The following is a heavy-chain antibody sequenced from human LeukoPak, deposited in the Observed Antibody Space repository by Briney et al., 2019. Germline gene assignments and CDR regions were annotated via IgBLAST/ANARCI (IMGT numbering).Heavy chain of an antibody. J-gene: IGHJ5*02. CDR1: GGTFSSYV. V-gene: IGHV1-69*13. D-gene: IGHD2-2*01. CDR3: ARALLRYCSSTSCYWFDP. CDR2: IIPIFGTA. Sequence: SVKVSCKASGGTFSSYVINWVRQAPGQGLEWMGGIIPIFGTANYAQKFQGRVTITADESTGTAYMELSSLRSEDTAMYYCARALLRYCSSTSCYWFDPWGQGTLVTVSP.